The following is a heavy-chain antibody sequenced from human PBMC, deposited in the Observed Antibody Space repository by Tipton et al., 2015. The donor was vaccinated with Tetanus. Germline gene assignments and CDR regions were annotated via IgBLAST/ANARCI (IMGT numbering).Heavy chain of an antibody. Sequence: GSLRLSCAASGFTFSSYLMSWVRQPPGKGLEWISAISANADATYYADSVKGRFTISRDNSKNTLFLQMNILRAEDSAIYYCAKAFNAYDWYFDLWGRGTPVTVSS. CDR3: AKAFNAYDWYFDL. J-gene: IGHJ2*01. CDR2: ISANADAT. CDR1: GFTFSSYL. D-gene: IGHD5-12*01. V-gene: IGHV3-23*01.